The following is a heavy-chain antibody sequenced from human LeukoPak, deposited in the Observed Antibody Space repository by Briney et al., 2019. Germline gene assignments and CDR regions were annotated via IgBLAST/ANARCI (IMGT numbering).Heavy chain of an antibody. CDR3: APRDSYGSGSYPIDY. J-gene: IGHJ4*02. D-gene: IGHD3-10*01. V-gene: IGHV3-21*01. CDR2: ISSRSTYI. CDR1: GFTFSSYS. Sequence: PGGSLRLSCAASGFTFSSYSMNWVRQAPGKGLEWVSSISSRSTYIYYADSLKGRFTISRDNAKNSLYLQMNSLRAEDTAVYYCAPRDSYGSGSYPIDYWGQGTLVTVSS.